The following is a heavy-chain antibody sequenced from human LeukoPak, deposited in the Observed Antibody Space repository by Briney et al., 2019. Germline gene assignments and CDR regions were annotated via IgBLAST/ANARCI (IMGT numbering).Heavy chain of an antibody. J-gene: IGHJ4*02. V-gene: IGHV3-30-3*01. Sequence: SCKASGYTFTGYYMHWVRQAPGKGLEWVAVISYDGSNKYYADSVKGRFTISRDNSKNTLYLQMNSLRAEDTAVYYCASSSGFLEWFFDYWGQGTLVTVSS. D-gene: IGHD3-3*01. CDR2: ISYDGSNK. CDR1: GYTFTGYY. CDR3: ASSSGFLEWFFDY.